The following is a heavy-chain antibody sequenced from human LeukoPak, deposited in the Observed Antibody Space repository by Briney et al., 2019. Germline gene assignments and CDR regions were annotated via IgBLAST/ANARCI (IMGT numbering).Heavy chain of an antibody. D-gene: IGHD1/OR15-1a*01. V-gene: IGHV3-21*01. CDR1: GFTFSDYS. CDR2: ITSGSSYI. Sequence: GGSLRLSCAASGFTFSDYSMTWVRQAPGKGLEWVSSITSGSSYIYYADSVKGRFTISRDNAKNSLYLQMNSLRAEDTAVYYCARLLALDQVFDYWGQGTLVTVSS. J-gene: IGHJ4*02. CDR3: ARLLALDQVFDY.